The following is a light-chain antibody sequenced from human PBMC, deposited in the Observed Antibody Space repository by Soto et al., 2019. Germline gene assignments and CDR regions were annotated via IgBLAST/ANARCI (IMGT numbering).Light chain of an antibody. J-gene: IGLJ2*01. CDR2: QVN. CDR3: QSYDSSLSGSV. V-gene: IGLV2-8*01. Sequence: QSALTQPPSASGSPGQSVTISCTGTSSDIGVYDFVSWYQQHPGKAPKVIIYQVNKRPSGVPDRFSGSKSGNTASLTVSGLRPEDEADYFCQSYDSSLSGSVFGGGTKLTVL. CDR1: SSDIGVYDF.